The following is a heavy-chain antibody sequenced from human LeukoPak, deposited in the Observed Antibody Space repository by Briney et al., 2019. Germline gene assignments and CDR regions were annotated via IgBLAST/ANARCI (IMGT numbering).Heavy chain of an antibody. J-gene: IGHJ4*02. CDR3: ARGIAVAGTVDY. CDR2: INHSGST. V-gene: IGHV4-34*01. CDR1: GGSFSGYY. Sequence: TETLSLTCAVYGGSFSGYYWSWIRQPPGKGLEWIGEINHSGSTNYNPSLKSRVTISVDTSKNQFSLKLSSVTAADTAVYYYARGIAVAGTVDYWGQGTPVTVSS. D-gene: IGHD6-19*01.